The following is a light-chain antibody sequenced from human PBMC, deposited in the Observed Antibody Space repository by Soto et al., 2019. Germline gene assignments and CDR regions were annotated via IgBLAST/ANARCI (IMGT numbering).Light chain of an antibody. CDR1: QSVSSN. Sequence: EIVMTQSPATLSVSPGERATLSCRASQSVSSNLAWYQQKPGQAPRLLIYGASTRATGIPARFSCSGSGAEFNLNISSLQAEDFAVYYCQEYNNWLQTFGQGTKVEIK. J-gene: IGKJ1*01. CDR3: QEYNNWLQT. CDR2: GAS. V-gene: IGKV3-15*01.